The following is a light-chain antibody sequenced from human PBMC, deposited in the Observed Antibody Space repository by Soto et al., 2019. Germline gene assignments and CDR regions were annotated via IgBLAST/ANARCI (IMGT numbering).Light chain of an antibody. CDR3: QQYDYSRT. Sequence: DIQMTQSPSTLSASVGDRVTITCRASQSISSWLAWYQQKPGKAPKLLIYDASALPRGVPSRFSGSGSGTKFTLTIASLQPDDFATYYCQQYDYSRTFGQGTKVDIK. CDR1: QSISSW. J-gene: IGKJ1*01. CDR2: DAS. V-gene: IGKV1-5*01.